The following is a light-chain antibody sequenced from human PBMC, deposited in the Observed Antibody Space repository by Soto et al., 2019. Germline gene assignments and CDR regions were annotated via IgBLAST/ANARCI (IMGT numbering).Light chain of an antibody. J-gene: IGKJ1*01. CDR1: QSVSSN. CDR3: QHYGSSSWT. Sequence: EIVMTQSPATLSVSPGERATLSCRASQSVSSNVAWYQQKPGQAPRLLIYSVSTRATGIPARFSGSGSGTEFTLTINSLQSEDFAVYYCQHYGSSSWTFGQGTKVEIK. V-gene: IGKV3-15*01. CDR2: SVS.